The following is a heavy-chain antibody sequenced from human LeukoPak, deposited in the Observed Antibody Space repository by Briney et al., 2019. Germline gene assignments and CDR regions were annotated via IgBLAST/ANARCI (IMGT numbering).Heavy chain of an antibody. CDR1: GYSITAGYD. CDR3: ARDYVPGPLEV. J-gene: IGHJ6*04. CDR2: IHHTGVT. D-gene: IGHD3-16*01. V-gene: IGHV4-38-2*02. Sequence: SETLSLTCIVSGYSITAGYDWGWIRQAPGKGLEWIASIHHTGVTYYDSSLKSRATISVDTSKNQFSLKLTSVTAADTAVYYCARDYVPGPLEVWGKGLKVNVSS.